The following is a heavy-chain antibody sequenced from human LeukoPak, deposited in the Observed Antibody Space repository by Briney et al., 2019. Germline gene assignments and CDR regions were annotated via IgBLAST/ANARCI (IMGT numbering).Heavy chain of an antibody. V-gene: IGHV1-69*05. J-gene: IGHJ4*02. CDR1: GGTFSSYA. CDR2: IIPIFGTA. D-gene: IGHD6-19*01. CDR3: AREGDDGYSSGWYYFDY. Sequence: GASVKVSCKASGGTFSSYAISWVRQAPGQGLEWMGGIIPIFGTANYAQKFQGRVTITTDESTSTAYMELSSLRSEDTAVYYCAREGDDGYSSGWYYFDYWGQGTLVTVSS.